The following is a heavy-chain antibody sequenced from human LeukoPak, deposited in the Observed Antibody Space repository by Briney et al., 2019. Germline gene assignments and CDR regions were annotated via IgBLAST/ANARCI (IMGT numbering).Heavy chain of an antibody. CDR2: ISGSGATT. CDR1: GFTFSSCA. J-gene: IGHJ4*02. Sequence: GGSLRLSCAASGFTFSSCAMSWVRQAPGKGLEWVSAISGSGATTYYADSVKGRLTISRDNSKNTLYLQMNSLRAEDTAVYYCAEEEWLVGLVYWGQGTLVTVSS. V-gene: IGHV3-23*01. CDR3: AEEEWLVGLVY. D-gene: IGHD6-19*01.